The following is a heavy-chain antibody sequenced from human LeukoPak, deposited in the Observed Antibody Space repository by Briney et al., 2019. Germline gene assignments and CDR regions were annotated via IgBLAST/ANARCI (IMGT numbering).Heavy chain of an antibody. CDR3: ARALWLFHY. CDR1: GGSISGSSYY. V-gene: IGHV4-39*02. CDR2: IYYSGST. D-gene: IGHD2-21*01. J-gene: IGHJ4*02. Sequence: SETLSLTCTVSGGSISGSSYYWGWIRQPPGKGLEWIGSIYYSGSTYYNPSLKSRVTISVDTSKNQFSLKLNSVTATDTAVYYCARALWLFHYWGQGTLVTVSS.